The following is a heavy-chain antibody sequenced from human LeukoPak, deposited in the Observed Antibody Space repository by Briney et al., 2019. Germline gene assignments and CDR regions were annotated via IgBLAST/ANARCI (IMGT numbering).Heavy chain of an antibody. CDR2: IWHDGSDK. J-gene: IGHJ4*02. CDR3: ARDIEASRFDY. D-gene: IGHD6-6*01. CDR1: GFTFRNHG. V-gene: IGHV3-33*01. Sequence: GGSLRLSCAASGFTFRNHGMHWVRQAPVKGLEWVAVIWHDGSDKYYADSVKGRFTISRDNSRSTLYLQMISLRAEDTAIYYCARDIEASRFDYWGQGTLVTVSS.